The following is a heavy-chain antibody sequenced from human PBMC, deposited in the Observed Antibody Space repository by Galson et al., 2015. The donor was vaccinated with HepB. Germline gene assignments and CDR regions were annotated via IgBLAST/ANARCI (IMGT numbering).Heavy chain of an antibody. CDR3: ARSGYYDSSGYPQDWYYFDY. CDR1: GGTFSSYA. CDR2: IIPIFGTA. Sequence: SVKASCKASGGTFSSYAISWVRQAPGQGLEWMGGIIPIFGTANYAQKFQGRVTITADESTSTAYMELSSLRSEDTAVYYCARSGYYDSSGYPQDWYYFDYWGQGTLVTVSS. V-gene: IGHV1-69*13. J-gene: IGHJ4*02. D-gene: IGHD3-22*01.